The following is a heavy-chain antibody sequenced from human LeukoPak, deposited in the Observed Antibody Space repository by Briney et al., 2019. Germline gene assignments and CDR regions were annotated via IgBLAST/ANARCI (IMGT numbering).Heavy chain of an antibody. CDR3: ATGSYYGSGSYQA. Sequence: ASVKVSCKASGYTFTKYGITWVRQAPGQGLEWMGWIGAQKRSTRYSEDLQDRVTMTTDTSASTAYMELRRLRSDDTAVYYCATGSYYGSGSYQAWGQGTLVTVSS. J-gene: IGHJ4*02. CDR2: IGAQKRST. CDR1: GYTFTKYG. D-gene: IGHD3-10*01. V-gene: IGHV1-18*01.